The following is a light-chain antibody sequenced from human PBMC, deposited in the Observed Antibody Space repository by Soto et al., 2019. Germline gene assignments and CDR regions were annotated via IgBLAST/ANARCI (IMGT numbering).Light chain of an antibody. CDR1: QSVSSY. CDR3: QQRSNWPPYT. CDR2: DAS. J-gene: IGKJ2*01. V-gene: IGKV3-11*01. Sequence: EIVLTQSPATLSLSPGERATLSCRASQSVSSYLAWYQQKPGQAPRLLIYDASNRATGIPARFSGSGSGTAVTLTISSLETEDFAVYYCQQRSNWPPYTFGQGTKLEIK.